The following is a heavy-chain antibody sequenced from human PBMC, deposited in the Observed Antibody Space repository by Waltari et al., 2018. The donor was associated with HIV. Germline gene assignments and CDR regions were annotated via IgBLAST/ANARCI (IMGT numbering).Heavy chain of an antibody. CDR3: ARDPEPYSSGFNWFHP. J-gene: IGHJ5*02. CDR1: GYTFTGYY. Sequence: QVQLVQSGAEVKKPGASVKVSCKASGYTFTGYYMHWVRQAPGQGLEWMGWLNPNSGGTNYAQKVQGRVTMTRDTSISTAYMELSRLRSDDTAVYYCARDPEPYSSGFNWFHPWGQGTLVTVSS. D-gene: IGHD3-22*01. V-gene: IGHV1-2*02. CDR2: LNPNSGGT.